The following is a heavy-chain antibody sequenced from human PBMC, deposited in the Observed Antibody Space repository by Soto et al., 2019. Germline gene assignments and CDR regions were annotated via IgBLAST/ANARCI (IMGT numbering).Heavy chain of an antibody. CDR1: GGSISSGDYY. D-gene: IGHD3-16*01. CDR3: ARVLWGIYAMDV. Sequence: SETLSLTCTVSGGSISSGDYYWSWIRQPPGKGLEWIGYIYYSGSTYYNPSLKSRVTISVDTSKNQFSLKLSSVTAADTAVYYCARVLWGIYAMDVWGQGTTVTVSS. V-gene: IGHV4-30-4*02. CDR2: IYYSGST. J-gene: IGHJ6*02.